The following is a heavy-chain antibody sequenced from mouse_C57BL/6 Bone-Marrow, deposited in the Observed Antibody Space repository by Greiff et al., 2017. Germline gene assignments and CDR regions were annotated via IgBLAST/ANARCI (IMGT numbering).Heavy chain of an antibody. J-gene: IGHJ1*03. CDR1: GYTFTSYW. Sequence: QVQLKQPGAELVMPGASVKLSCKASGYTFTSYWMHWVKQRPGQGLEWIGEIDPSDSYTNYNQKFKGKSTLTVDKSSSTAYMQLSSLTSEASAVYYCARGDRYFDVWGTGTTVTVSS. V-gene: IGHV1-69*01. CDR3: ARGDRYFDV. CDR2: IDPSDSYT.